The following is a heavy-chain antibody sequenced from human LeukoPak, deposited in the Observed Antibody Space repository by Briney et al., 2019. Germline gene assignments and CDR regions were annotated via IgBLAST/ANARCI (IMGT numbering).Heavy chain of an antibody. CDR1: GGTFSSYA. Sequence: ASVKVSCKASGGTFSSYAISWVRQVPGQGLEWMGGIIPFFGSPNYAQKSQGRVTVIADESTSTAYMELSSLRFEDTAVYYCARERWEPPYYYFGLDVWGQGTTVTVSS. V-gene: IGHV1-69*13. CDR2: IIPFFGSP. D-gene: IGHD1-26*01. J-gene: IGHJ6*02. CDR3: ARERWEPPYYYFGLDV.